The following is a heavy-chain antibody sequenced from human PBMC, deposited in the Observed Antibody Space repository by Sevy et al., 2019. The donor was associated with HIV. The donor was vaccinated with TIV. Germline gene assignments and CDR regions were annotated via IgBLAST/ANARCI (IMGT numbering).Heavy chain of an antibody. V-gene: IGHV3-23*01. CDR3: AKAWDEDYNITTGYYSPLGY. D-gene: IGHD3-9*01. Sequence: GGSLRLSCAASGFTFSSYAMSWVRQAPGKGLEWVSAISGSGGSTYYADSVKGRFTISRDNSKNTLYLQMNSLRAEDSAVYYCAKAWDEDYNITTGYYSPLGYWGQGTLVTGSS. CDR1: GFTFSSYA. J-gene: IGHJ4*02. CDR2: ISGSGGST.